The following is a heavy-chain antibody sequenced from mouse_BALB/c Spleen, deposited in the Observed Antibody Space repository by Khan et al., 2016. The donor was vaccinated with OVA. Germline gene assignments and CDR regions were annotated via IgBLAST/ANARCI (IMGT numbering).Heavy chain of an antibody. CDR1: GYTFTSYW. D-gene: IGHD1-1*01. Sequence: DLVKPGASVKLSCKASGYTFTSYWINWIKQRPGKGLEWIGRIAPGSGSTDYNEMFKGQATLTVDTSSSTVYIQLSSLSSEDSAVYFCAREDYCGSSCYAMDYWGQGTSVTVSS. CDR2: IAPGSGST. V-gene: IGHV1S41*01. J-gene: IGHJ4*01. CDR3: AREDYCGSSCYAMDY.